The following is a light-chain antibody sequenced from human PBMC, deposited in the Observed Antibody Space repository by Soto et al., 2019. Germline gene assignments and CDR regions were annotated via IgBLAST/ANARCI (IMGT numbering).Light chain of an antibody. CDR1: SSDIGAYDY. V-gene: IGLV2-14*01. CDR2: EVN. CDR3: CSYAGYSTYV. J-gene: IGLJ1*01. Sequence: SALAQPASLSGSPGQSITISCTGTSSDIGAYDYVSWFQQHPGKAPKLMISEVNNRPSGVSNRFSGSKSGNTAYLTISGLQVEDEAEYYCCSYAGYSTYVFGTGTKVTVL.